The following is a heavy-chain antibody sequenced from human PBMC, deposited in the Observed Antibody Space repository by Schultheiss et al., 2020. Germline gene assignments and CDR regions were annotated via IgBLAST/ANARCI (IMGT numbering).Heavy chain of an antibody. CDR1: GGSISSGSYY. CDR2: IYSSGST. J-gene: IGHJ4*02. D-gene: IGHD5/OR15-5a*01. V-gene: IGHV4-61*02. CDR3: TSLSY. Sequence: SETLSLTCAVSGGSISSGSYYWSWIRQPAGKGLEWIGRIYSSGSTNYNPSLKSRVTMSLDTSKNQFSLKLSSVTAADTAVYYCTSLSYWGQGTLVTVSS.